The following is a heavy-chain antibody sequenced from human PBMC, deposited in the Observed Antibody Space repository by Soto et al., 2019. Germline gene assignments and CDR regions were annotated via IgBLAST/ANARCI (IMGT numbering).Heavy chain of an antibody. CDR1: GYNFNNYG. J-gene: IGHJ1*01. CDR3: ATGWSGADSRDKIEYFQH. Sequence: VQLVQSGAEVKKPGASAKVSCKASGYNFNNYGISWVRQAPGQGLEWIGWISPYNGNTNYAQILQGRVTMTADTSTTTAYLELRSLRSDDTALYYCATGWSGADSRDKIEYFQHWGQGTLVTVSS. V-gene: IGHV1-18*01. CDR2: ISPYNGNT. D-gene: IGHD2-21*02.